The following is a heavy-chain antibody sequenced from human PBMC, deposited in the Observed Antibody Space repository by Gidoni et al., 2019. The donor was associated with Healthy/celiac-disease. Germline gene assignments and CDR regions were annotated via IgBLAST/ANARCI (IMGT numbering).Heavy chain of an antibody. CDR3: ARDDAYCGGDCYSTFDY. D-gene: IGHD2-21*02. J-gene: IGHJ4*02. V-gene: IGHV3-33*01. Sequence: QVQLVESGGGVVQPGRSLRLSCAASGFPFSSYGMHWVGQAPGKGLEWVAVIWYDGSNKYYADSVKGRFTISRDNSKNTLYLQMNSLRAEDTAVYYCARDDAYCGGDCYSTFDYWGQGTLVTVSS. CDR2: IWYDGSNK. CDR1: GFPFSSYG.